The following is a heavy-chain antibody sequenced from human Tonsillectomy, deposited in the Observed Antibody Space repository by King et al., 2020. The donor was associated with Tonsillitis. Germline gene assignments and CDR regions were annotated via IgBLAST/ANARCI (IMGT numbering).Heavy chain of an antibody. V-gene: IGHV4-59*08. CDR1: GGSISSYY. CDR3: ARQSGGYNYASPVGVDY. Sequence: VQLQESGPGLVKPSETLSLTCTVSGGSISSYYWSWIRQPPGKGLEWIPYIHYIGSTNTNPSLKSRVTISLDTSKNQFSLKLSSVTAADTAMYYCARQSGGYNYASPVGVDYWGQGTLVTVSS. D-gene: IGHD5-24*01. J-gene: IGHJ4*02. CDR2: IHYIGST.